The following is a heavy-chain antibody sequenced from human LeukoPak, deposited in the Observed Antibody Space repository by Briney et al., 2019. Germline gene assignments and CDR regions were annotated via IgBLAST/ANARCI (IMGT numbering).Heavy chain of an antibody. V-gene: IGHV1-24*01. D-gene: IGHD3-22*01. CDR2: FDPQDGET. CDR3: ATGDAISSGYYWGPFDY. CDR1: GYTLTELS. Sequence: ASVMVSCKVSGYTLTELSMHWVRQAPGKGLEWMGGFDPQDGETIYAQKFQGRVTMTEDTSTDTAYMELSSLRSEDTAVYYCATGDAISSGYYWGPFDYWGQGTLVTVSS. J-gene: IGHJ4*02.